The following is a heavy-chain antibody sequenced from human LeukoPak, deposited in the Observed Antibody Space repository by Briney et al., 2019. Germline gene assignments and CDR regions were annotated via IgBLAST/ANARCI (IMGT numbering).Heavy chain of an antibody. Sequence: GGSLRLSCAASGFTFSNYAMSWVRQAPGKGLEWVSAIGGSSDFTYYAEYVKGRFTISRDNSKKTLYLQMNSLRAEDTAVYYCAKADRGWGVITKDWGQGTLVTVS. V-gene: IGHV3-23*01. D-gene: IGHD3-10*01. CDR3: AKADRGWGVITKD. J-gene: IGHJ4*02. CDR1: GFTFSNYA. CDR2: IGGSSDFT.